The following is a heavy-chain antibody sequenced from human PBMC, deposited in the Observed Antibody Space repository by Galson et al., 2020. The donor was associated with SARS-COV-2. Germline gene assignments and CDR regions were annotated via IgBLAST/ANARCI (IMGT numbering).Heavy chain of an antibody. CDR1: GFTFSSYA. J-gene: IGHJ4*02. Sequence: GGSLRLSCAASGFTFSSYAMHWVRQAPGTGLEWVAVISYDGSNKYYADSVKGRFTISRDNSKNTLYLQMNSLRAEDTAVYYCARDPSYCSGGSCYPEPRYYFDYWGQGTLVTVSS. CDR2: ISYDGSNK. CDR3: ARDPSYCSGGSCYPEPRYYFDY. V-gene: IGHV3-30*04. D-gene: IGHD2-15*01.